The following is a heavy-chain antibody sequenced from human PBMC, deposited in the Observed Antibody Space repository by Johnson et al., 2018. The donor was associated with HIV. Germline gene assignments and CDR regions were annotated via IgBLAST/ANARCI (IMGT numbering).Heavy chain of an antibody. CDR2: IKSDGTST. CDR1: GFSFRNYW. J-gene: IGHJ3*02. Sequence: VQLGESGGGLVQPGGSLRLSCAASGFSFRNYWMEWVRQAPGKGLVWVCRIKSDGTSTTYEDSVRGRFTISRDNANNTLYQEMTSLRADDTAVYYCVRDDYAFHIWGQGTMVTVSS. V-gene: IGHV3-74*01. D-gene: IGHD2-21*02. CDR3: VRDDYAFHI.